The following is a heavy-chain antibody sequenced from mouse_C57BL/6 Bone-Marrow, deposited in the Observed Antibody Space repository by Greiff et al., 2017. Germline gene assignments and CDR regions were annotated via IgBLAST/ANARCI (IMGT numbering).Heavy chain of an antibody. V-gene: IGHV5-4*01. CDR2: ISDGGSYT. CDR3: ARDGLRRAFCFDY. CDR1: GFTFSSYA. D-gene: IGHD2-4*01. J-gene: IGHJ2*01. Sequence: EVQVVESGGGLVKPGGSLKLSCAASGFTFSSYAMSWVRQTPEKRLEWVATISDGGSYTYYPDNVKGRFTISRDNAKNNLYLQMSHLKSEDTAMYYCARDGLRRAFCFDYWGQGTTLTVSS.